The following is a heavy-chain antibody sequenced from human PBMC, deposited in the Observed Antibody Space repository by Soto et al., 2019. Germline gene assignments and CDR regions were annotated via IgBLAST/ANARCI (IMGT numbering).Heavy chain of an antibody. J-gene: IGHJ6*02. CDR3: ARGEDAFFYHGLDV. CDR2: MYDTGKSGYTPST. Sequence: QVQLQESGPRLVEPSATLSLTCSVSGASITSSYWTWIRRPPGKGLEWIAYMYDTGKSGYTPSTSYNPSLKSRGTMSVDTSKNQFSLTLTSVTAADTAVYYCARGEDAFFYHGLDVWGQGITVTVSS. CDR1: GASITSSY. V-gene: IGHV4-59*01.